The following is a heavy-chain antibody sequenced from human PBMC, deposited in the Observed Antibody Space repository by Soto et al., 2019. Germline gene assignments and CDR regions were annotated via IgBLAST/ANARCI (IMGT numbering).Heavy chain of an antibody. V-gene: IGHV3-7*03. D-gene: IGHD1-7*01. CDR3: ANGGITFSHWNYYIDY. J-gene: IGHJ4*02. Sequence: GVSLRLSCAASGFSFSTYWMSWVRQAPGKGLEWVANIKQDGSEKYYVDSVKGRFTISRDNAKNTLYLQMNSLRAEDTAVYYCANGGITFSHWNYYIDYRCQGTVVSVS. CDR1: GFSFSTYW. CDR2: IKQDGSEK.